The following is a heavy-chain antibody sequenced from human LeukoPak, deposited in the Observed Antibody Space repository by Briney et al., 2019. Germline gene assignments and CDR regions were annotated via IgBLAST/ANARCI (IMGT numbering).Heavy chain of an antibody. Sequence: PSETLSLTCTVSGGSISSGGYYWSWIRQPPGKGLEWIGYIYYTGSTTYNPSLKSRVTISVDTSKNQFSLRLTSVTAADTAVYYCARSGSYLDSWGQGTLITVSS. CDR3: ARSGSYLDS. CDR1: GGSISSGGYY. V-gene: IGHV4-61*08. J-gene: IGHJ4*02. CDR2: IYYTGST. D-gene: IGHD1-26*01.